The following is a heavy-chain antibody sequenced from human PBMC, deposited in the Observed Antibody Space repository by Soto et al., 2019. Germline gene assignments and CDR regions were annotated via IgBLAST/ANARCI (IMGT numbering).Heavy chain of an antibody. V-gene: IGHV3-30*19. CDR2: MSYDGSNK. Sequence: GGSLRLSCAASGFTFSTYAMQWVRQAPGKGLEWLALMSYDGSNKYYADSVKGRFTISRDNSKNTLYLQMNSLRAEDTAVYYCARDRDYDGYYYYGMDVWGQGTTVTVSS. D-gene: IGHD5-12*01. J-gene: IGHJ6*02. CDR3: ARDRDYDGYYYYGMDV. CDR1: GFTFSTYA.